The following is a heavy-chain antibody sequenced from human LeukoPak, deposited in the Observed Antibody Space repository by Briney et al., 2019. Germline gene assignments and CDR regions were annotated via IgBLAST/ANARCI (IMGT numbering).Heavy chain of an antibody. Sequence: SETLSLTCTVSGGSISSSSYYWGWIRQPPGKGLEWIGSIYYSGSTYYNPSLKSRVTISVDTSKNQFSLKLSSVTAADTAVYYCARREESSGDNDAFDIWGQGPMVTVSS. J-gene: IGHJ3*02. V-gene: IGHV4-39*01. CDR3: ARREESSGDNDAFDI. CDR1: GGSISSSSYY. D-gene: IGHD2-15*01. CDR2: IYYSGST.